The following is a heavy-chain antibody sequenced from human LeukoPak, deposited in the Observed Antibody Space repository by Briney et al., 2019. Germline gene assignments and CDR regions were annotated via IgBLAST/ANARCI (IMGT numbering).Heavy chain of an antibody. J-gene: IGHJ4*02. V-gene: IGHV4-39*01. CDR1: GGSISRSRDY. D-gene: IGHD3/OR15-3a*01. Sequence: SETLSLTCTVSGGSISRSRDYWGWIRQPPGKGLEWTGSIYYSGNTYYNASLKSQVSISIDTSKNRFSLKLTSVTAADTAVYYCARQTGSGLFILPGGQGTLVTVSS. CDR3: ARQTGSGLFILP. CDR2: IYYSGNT.